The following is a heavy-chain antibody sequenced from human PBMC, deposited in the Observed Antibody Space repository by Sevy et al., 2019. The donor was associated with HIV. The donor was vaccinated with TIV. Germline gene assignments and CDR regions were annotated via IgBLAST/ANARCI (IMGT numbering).Heavy chain of an antibody. V-gene: IGHV1-24*01. CDR1: GYTLTELS. CDR2: FDPEDGET. D-gene: IGHD3-10*01. CDR3: ATAPLWFRGGHRYYLDY. Sequence: ASVKVSCKVSGYTLTELSMHWVRQAPGKGLEWMGGFDPEDGETIYAQKFQGRVTMTEDTSTDTAYMELSSLRSEDTAVYYCATAPLWFRGGHRYYLDYWGQGTLVTVSS. J-gene: IGHJ4*02.